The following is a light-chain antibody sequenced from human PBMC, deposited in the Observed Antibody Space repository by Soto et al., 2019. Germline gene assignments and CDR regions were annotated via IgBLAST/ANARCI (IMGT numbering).Light chain of an antibody. CDR2: GAS. Sequence: DIVLTQSPGTLSLSPGERATLSCRASQSVSSSYLAWYQQKPGQAPRHLIYGASSRAAGIPDRFSGSGSGTDFTLTISRLEPEDFAVYYCQQYGSSPNTFGQGTKLEIK. CDR1: QSVSSSY. CDR3: QQYGSSPNT. V-gene: IGKV3-20*01. J-gene: IGKJ2*01.